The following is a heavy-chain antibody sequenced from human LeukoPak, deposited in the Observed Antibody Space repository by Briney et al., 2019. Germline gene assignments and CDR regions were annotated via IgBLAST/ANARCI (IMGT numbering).Heavy chain of an antibody. V-gene: IGHV7-4-1*02. CDR1: GYTFTSYA. Sequence: ASVKVSCKASGYTFTSYAMNWVRQAPGQGLEWMGWINTNTGNPTYAQGFTGRFVFSLDTSVSTAYLQISSLKAEDTAVYYCARDPRRFNSRIYYMDVWGKGTTVTVSS. CDR2: INTNTGNP. D-gene: IGHD2/OR15-2a*01. CDR3: ARDPRRFNSRIYYMDV. J-gene: IGHJ6*03.